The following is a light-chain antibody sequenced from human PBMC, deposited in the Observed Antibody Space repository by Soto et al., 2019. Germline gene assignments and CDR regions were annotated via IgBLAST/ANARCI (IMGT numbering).Light chain of an antibody. CDR1: QSVSSD. CDR2: GAS. V-gene: IGKV3-15*01. Sequence: EIVMTQSPATLSVPPGERATLSCRASQSVSSDLVWYQQKPGQAPRLLIYGASTRATGIPARFSGSGSGTEFTLTISSLEPEDFALYYCQQRSNWPRTFGQGTKVDIK. CDR3: QQRSNWPRT. J-gene: IGKJ1*01.